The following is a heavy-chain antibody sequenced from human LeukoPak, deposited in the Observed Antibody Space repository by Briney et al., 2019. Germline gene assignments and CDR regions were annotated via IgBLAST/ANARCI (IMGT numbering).Heavy chain of an antibody. Sequence: SGGSLRLSCAASGFTFSTFAMTWVRQAPGKGLEWVSAISGSGGSTYYADSVKGRFTISRDNSKNTLYLQMNSLRAEDTAVYYCAKAWSSAYYYYMDVWGKGTTVTVSS. V-gene: IGHV3-23*01. CDR1: GFTFSTFA. CDR2: ISGSGGST. J-gene: IGHJ6*03. D-gene: IGHD6-6*01. CDR3: AKAWSSAYYYYMDV.